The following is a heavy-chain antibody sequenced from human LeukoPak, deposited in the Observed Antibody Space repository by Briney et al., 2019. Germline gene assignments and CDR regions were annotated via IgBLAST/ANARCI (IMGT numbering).Heavy chain of an antibody. CDR1: GFTFSSYS. J-gene: IGHJ6*03. D-gene: IGHD6-6*01. Sequence: PGGSLRLSCAASGFTFSSYSMNWVRQAPGKGLEWVSSISSSSSTIYYTDSVKGRFTISRDNAKNSLYLQMNSLRAEDTAVYYCARAAGRPMFSSFVTSPGMDMDVWGKGTTVTVSS. V-gene: IGHV3-48*01. CDR2: ISSSSSTI. CDR3: ARAAGRPMFSSFVTSPGMDMDV.